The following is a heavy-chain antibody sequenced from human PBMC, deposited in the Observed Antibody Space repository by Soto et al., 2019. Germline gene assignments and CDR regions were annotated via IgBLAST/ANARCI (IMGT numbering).Heavy chain of an antibody. J-gene: IGHJ6*02. V-gene: IGHV1-8*01. Sequence: QVQLVQSGAEVKKPGASVKVSCKASGYTFTSYDINWVRQATGQGLEWMGWMNPNSGNTGYAQKFQGRVTMTRNTSLSTAYMELSSLRSEDTAVYYCARGGLYSRSSYYYCGMDVWGQGPTVTVSS. CDR1: GYTFTSYD. D-gene: IGHD6-6*01. CDR3: ARGGLYSRSSYYYCGMDV. CDR2: MNPNSGNT.